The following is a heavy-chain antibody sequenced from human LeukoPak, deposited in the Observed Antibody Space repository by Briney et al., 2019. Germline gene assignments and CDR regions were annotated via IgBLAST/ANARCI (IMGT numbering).Heavy chain of an antibody. CDR1: GASISGGGYY. J-gene: IGHJ4*02. V-gene: IGHV4-30-4*01. Sequence: SQTLFLTCTVSGASISGGGYYWSWVRQPPGKGLEWIAYIFYSGATYYNPSLQSRVIISADTSKNQISLNLSSVTAADTAVYYCARRHSGSYPYFDYWGQGTLVTVSS. CDR2: IFYSGAT. D-gene: IGHD1-26*01. CDR3: ARRHSGSYPYFDY.